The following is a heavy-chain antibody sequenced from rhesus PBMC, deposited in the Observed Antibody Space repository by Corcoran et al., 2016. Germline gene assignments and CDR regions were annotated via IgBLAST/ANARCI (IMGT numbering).Heavy chain of an antibody. J-gene: IGHJ5-2*02. V-gene: IGHV4S7*01. D-gene: IGHD6-31*01. Sequence: QVQLKESGPGLVKPSETLSLTCAVSGGSISSAYGWGWIRQPPGKGLEWIVTIYSSTGNPSYDPSRTGRVTISKDTSKNQFSLNLSSVTAADTAVYYCARVAYSSGWYSLDVWGRGVLVTVSS. CDR1: GGSISSAYG. CDR3: ARVAYSSGWYSLDV. CDR2: IYSSTGNP.